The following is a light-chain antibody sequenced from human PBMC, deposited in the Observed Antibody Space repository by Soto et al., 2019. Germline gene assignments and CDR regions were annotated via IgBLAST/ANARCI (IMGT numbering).Light chain of an antibody. CDR2: DAS. CDR3: QQRSNWPPVYT. Sequence: EIVLTQSPATLSLSPGERATLSCRASQSVSSYLAWYQQKPGQASRLLIYDASNRATGIPVRFSGSGSGTDFTLTISSLEPEDFAVYYCQQRSNWPPVYTFGQGTKLEIK. J-gene: IGKJ2*01. V-gene: IGKV3-11*01. CDR1: QSVSSY.